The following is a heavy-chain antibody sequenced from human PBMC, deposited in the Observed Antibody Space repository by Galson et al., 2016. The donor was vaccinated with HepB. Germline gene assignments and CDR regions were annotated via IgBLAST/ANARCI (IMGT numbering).Heavy chain of an antibody. CDR1: GDSITTYY. CDR2: ISGSGVT. V-gene: IGHV4-59*01. Sequence: SETLSLTCIVSGDSITTYYWSWIRQSPGKGLEWMGYISGSGVTNYNPSLKSQVTMSVDQSKNQFSLKLTSVTAAATAMYYCAMGTDAWVRLDHWGQGALVTGPS. D-gene: IGHD1-1*01. J-gene: IGHJ5*02. CDR3: AMGTDAWVRLDH.